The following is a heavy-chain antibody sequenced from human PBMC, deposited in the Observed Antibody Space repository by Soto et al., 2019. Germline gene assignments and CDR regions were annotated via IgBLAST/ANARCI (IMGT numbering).Heavy chain of an antibody. Sequence: QVHLQESGPGLVKPSETLSLTCTVSGGSISTYFWTWIRQPAGKGLEWIGRIHSSGSTNYNPSLKTRVTMSVDTSKHLFSLELYSVTAADTAVYFCARNTGTYYGAFDFWGQGTLVTVSS. CDR2: IHSSGST. V-gene: IGHV4-4*07. CDR3: ARNTGTYYGAFDF. CDR1: GGSISTYF. J-gene: IGHJ4*02. D-gene: IGHD1-26*01.